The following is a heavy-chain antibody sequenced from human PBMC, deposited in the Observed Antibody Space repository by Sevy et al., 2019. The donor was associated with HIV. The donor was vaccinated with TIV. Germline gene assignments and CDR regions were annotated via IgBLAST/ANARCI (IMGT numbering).Heavy chain of an antibody. CDR2: IYHSGST. CDR3: AVNPGIFGRKWFDP. D-gene: IGHD3-3*01. J-gene: IGHJ5*02. CDR1: GYSISSDYY. Sequence: SETLSLTCVVSGYSISSDYYWGWIRQPPGKRQEWIGSIYHSGSTYYNPSLKSRVTISVDTSKNQFSLKLSSVTAADTAVYYCAVNPGIFGRKWFDPWGQGTLVTVSS. V-gene: IGHV4-38-2*01.